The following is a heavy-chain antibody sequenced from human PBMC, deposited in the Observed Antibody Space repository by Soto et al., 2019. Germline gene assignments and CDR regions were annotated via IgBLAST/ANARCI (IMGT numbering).Heavy chain of an antibody. CDR2: IYWDDDK. CDR3: AHRRGNSGWPFDY. V-gene: IGHV2-5*02. J-gene: IGHJ4*02. Sequence: QITLKESGPTLVKPTQTLTLTCTVSGFSLSSRGVGVGWIRQPPGKALEWLALIYWDDDKRYRTSLRSRLTITKDPHKNPLVLPMTNMEPVDTATYYCAHRRGNSGWPFDYWGQGTLVTVSS. CDR1: GFSLSSRGVG. D-gene: IGHD6-19*01.